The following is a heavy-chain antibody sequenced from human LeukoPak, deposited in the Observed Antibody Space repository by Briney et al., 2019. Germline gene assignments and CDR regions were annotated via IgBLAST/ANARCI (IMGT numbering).Heavy chain of an antibody. Sequence: GGSLRLSCAASGFTFSSYGMHWVRQAPGKGLEWVAVISNDGSNKYSADSVKGRFTISRDNSKNTLYLQMNSLRAEDTAVYYCARYSGSYYFDYWGQGTLVTVSS. D-gene: IGHD1-26*01. CDR2: ISNDGSNK. V-gene: IGHV3-30*03. CDR1: GFTFSSYG. CDR3: ARYSGSYYFDY. J-gene: IGHJ4*02.